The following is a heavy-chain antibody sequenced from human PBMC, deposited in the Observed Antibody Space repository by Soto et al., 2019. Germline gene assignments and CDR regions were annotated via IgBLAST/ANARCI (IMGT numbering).Heavy chain of an antibody. D-gene: IGHD5-12*01. CDR1: GFTFSNAW. CDR3: IGTYSGSSMRFDY. J-gene: IGHJ4*02. V-gene: IGHV3-15*01. Sequence: EVQLVESGGGLVKPGGSLRLSCAASGFTFSNAWMTWFRQAPGKGLEWVGRVKSKTDGGTIDYAAPVKDRFTISRDDSKNTLYLQMNSLKTEDTAVYYCIGTYSGSSMRFDYWGQGTLVTVSS. CDR2: VKSKTDGGTI.